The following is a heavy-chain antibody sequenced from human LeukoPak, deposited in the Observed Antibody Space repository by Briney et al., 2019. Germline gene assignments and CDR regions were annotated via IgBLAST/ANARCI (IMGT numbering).Heavy chain of an antibody. CDR1: GGSISSYY. Sequence: SETLSLTCTVSGGSISSYYWSWIRQPPGKGLEWIGYIYYSGSTNYNPSLKSRVTISVDTSKNQFSLKLSSVTAADTAVYYCARGEKRGYNQYYFDYWGQGTLSPSP. J-gene: IGHJ4*02. CDR3: ARGEKRGYNQYYFDY. V-gene: IGHV4-59*01. CDR2: IYYSGST. D-gene: IGHD5-18*01.